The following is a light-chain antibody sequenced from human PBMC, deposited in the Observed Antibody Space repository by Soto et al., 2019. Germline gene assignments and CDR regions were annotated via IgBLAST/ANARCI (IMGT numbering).Light chain of an antibody. CDR3: QQYNSYWT. Sequence: IQMTQSPSTLSASVAYTVTITCRASQSISSWLAWYQQKPGKAPKLLIYKASSLESGVPSRFSGSGSGTEFTLTISSLQPDDFATYYCQQYNSYWTFGQGTKVDI. CDR1: QSISSW. J-gene: IGKJ1*01. V-gene: IGKV1-5*03. CDR2: KAS.